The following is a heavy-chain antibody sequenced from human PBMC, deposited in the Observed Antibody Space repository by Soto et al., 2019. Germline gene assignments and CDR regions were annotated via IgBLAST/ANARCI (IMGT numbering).Heavy chain of an antibody. CDR2: INPNSGGT. Sequence: ASVKVSCKASGYTFTGYYMHWVRQAPGQGLEWMGWINPNSGGTNYAQKFQGRVTMTRDTSASTAYMELSSLRSEDTAVYYCARGGYFDSSNYLAYWGLGTLVTGSS. V-gene: IGHV1-2*02. CDR3: ARGGYFDSSNYLAY. J-gene: IGHJ4*02. CDR1: GYTFTGYY. D-gene: IGHD3-22*01.